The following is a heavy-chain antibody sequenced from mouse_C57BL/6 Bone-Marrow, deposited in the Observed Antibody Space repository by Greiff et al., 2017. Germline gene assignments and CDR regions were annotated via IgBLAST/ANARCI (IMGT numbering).Heavy chain of an antibody. J-gene: IGHJ3*01. D-gene: IGHD2-1*01. V-gene: IGHV5-6*01. CDR2: ISSGGSYT. Sequence: EVQRVESGGDLVKPGGSLKLSCAASGFTFSSYGMSWVRQTPDKRLDWVATISSGGSYTYSPDSVKGRFTISRANAKTTLYLQMSSLKSEDTAMCYIAGHFLYYGNPDWFAYWGQGTLVTVSA. CDR1: GFTFSSYG. CDR3: AGHFLYYGNPDWFAY.